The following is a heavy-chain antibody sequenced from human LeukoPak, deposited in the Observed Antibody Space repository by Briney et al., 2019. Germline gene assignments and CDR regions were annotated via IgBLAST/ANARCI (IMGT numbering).Heavy chain of an antibody. CDR1: GVTFSSYA. Sequence: GGSLRLSCAASGVTFSSYAMSWVRQAPGKGLEWVSAISGSGGSTYYADSVKGRFTISRDNSKNTLYLQMNSLRAEDTAVYYCAKGSDYSNYIQLGYYFDYWGQGTLVTVSS. CDR2: ISGSGGST. V-gene: IGHV3-23*01. CDR3: AKGSDYSNYIQLGYYFDY. D-gene: IGHD4-11*01. J-gene: IGHJ4*02.